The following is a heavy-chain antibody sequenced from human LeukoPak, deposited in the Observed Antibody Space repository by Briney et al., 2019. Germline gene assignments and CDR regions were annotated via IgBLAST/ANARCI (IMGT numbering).Heavy chain of an antibody. CDR1: GFTFSDYY. CDR3: ARPGVVAATRAGAFDI. Sequence: GGSLRLSCAASGFTFSDYYMSWIRQAPGKGLEWVAVISYDGSNKYYADSVKGRFTISRDNSKNTLYLQMNSLRAEDTAVYYCARPGVVAATRAGAFDIWGQGTMVTVSS. J-gene: IGHJ3*02. D-gene: IGHD2-15*01. V-gene: IGHV3-30*03. CDR2: ISYDGSNK.